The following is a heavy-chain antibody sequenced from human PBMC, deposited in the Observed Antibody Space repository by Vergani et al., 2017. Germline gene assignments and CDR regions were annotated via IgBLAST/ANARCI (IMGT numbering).Heavy chain of an antibody. CDR1: GDSVSSNSAA. J-gene: IGHJ6*02. D-gene: IGHD6-13*01. CDR2: TYYRSKWYN. Sequence: QVQLQQSGPGLVKPSQTLSLTCAISGDSVSSNSAAWNWIRQSPSRGLEWLGRTYYRSKWYNDYAVSVKSRITINPDTSKNQFSLQLNSVTPEDTAVYYCXRGITGYSSSLPKFHYYGMDVWGQGTTVTVSS. CDR3: XRGITGYSSSLPKFHYYGMDV. V-gene: IGHV6-1*01.